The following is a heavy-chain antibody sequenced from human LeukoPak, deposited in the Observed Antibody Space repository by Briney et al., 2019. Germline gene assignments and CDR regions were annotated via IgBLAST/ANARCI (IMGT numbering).Heavy chain of an antibody. CDR3: ARDLVTKPYYYDTSGTSHAFDI. CDR1: GFTFSSYS. J-gene: IGHJ3*02. D-gene: IGHD3-22*01. Sequence: PGGSLRLSCAASGFTFSSYSMNWVRQAPGKGLEWVSSISSSSSYIYYADSVKGRFTISRDNAKNSLYLQMNSLRAEDTAAYYCARDLVTKPYYYDTSGTSHAFDIWGQGTMVTVSS. CDR2: ISSSSSYI. V-gene: IGHV3-21*01.